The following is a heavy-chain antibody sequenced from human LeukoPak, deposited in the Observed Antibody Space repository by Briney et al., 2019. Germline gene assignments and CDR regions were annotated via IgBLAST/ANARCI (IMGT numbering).Heavy chain of an antibody. Sequence: GGSLRLSCAASGFTFSSYSMNWVRQAPGKGLEWVSAISASGGSTYYADSVKGRFTISRDNSQNTLYLQVNSLRAEDTAVYYCAKGLVPAAIRVVDYWGQGTLVTVSS. CDR3: AKGLVPAAIRVVDY. CDR2: ISASGGST. V-gene: IGHV3-23*01. CDR1: GFTFSSYS. J-gene: IGHJ4*02. D-gene: IGHD2-2*01.